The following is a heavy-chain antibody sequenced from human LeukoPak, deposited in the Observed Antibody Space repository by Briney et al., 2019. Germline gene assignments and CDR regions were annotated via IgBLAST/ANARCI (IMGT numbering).Heavy chain of an antibody. Sequence: GGSLRLSCAASGFSFSNNDMHWVRQFSGKGLEWVSGLGVAGDRYYPVSVRGRFTVSRDRAGTYLYLQMNSLSAGDTAVYYCARGHYYGSGVDTFDVWGKGTMVIVSS. CDR2: LGVAGDR. CDR1: GFSFSNND. CDR3: ARGHYYGSGVDTFDV. J-gene: IGHJ3*01. D-gene: IGHD3-10*01. V-gene: IGHV3-13*01.